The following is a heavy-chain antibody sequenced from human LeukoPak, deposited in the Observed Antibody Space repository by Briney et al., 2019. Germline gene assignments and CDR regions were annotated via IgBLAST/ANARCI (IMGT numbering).Heavy chain of an antibody. CDR3: AKDPLGAPQYYFDY. D-gene: IGHD7-27*01. CDR1: GFTFSSYG. Sequence: GGSLRLSCAASGFTFSSYGMHWVRQDPGKGLEWVAVISYDGSNKYYADSVKGRFTISRDNSKNTLYLQMNSLRAEDTAVYYCAKDPLGAPQYYFDYWGQGTLVTVSS. V-gene: IGHV3-30*18. CDR2: ISYDGSNK. J-gene: IGHJ4*02.